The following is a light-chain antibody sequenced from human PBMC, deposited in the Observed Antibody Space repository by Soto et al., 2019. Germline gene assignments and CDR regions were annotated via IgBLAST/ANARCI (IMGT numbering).Light chain of an antibody. J-gene: IGKJ1*01. Sequence: DIVMTQSPDSLAVSLGERATINCKSSQSVLYSSNNKNYLAWYQQKPGQPPKLLIYWASTRESGVPDRFSGSGSGTDFTLTISSLQAEDVAVYYCQQYYSLTWTFDQGTKVEIK. CDR3: QQYYSLTWT. CDR2: WAS. V-gene: IGKV4-1*01. CDR1: QSVLYSSNNKNY.